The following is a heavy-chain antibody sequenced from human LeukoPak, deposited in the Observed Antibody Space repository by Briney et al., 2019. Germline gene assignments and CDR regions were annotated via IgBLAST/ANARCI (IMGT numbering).Heavy chain of an antibody. CDR3: ASEYITCVY. D-gene: IGHD3-10*01. CDR2: IYYSGTT. V-gene: IGHV4-61*01. Sequence: SETLSLTCSVSGAPVTSFSSYTWTWLRQPPGKGLEWIGYIYYSGTTNYNPSLKSRVSISVVTSRNRFSLKLSSVTAADTSKYYCASEYITCVYGGRGNLVTVSS. J-gene: IGHJ4*02. CDR1: GAPVTSFSSYT.